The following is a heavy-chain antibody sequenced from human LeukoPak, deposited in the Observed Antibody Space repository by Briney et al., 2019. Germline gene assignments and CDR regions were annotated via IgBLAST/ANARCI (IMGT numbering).Heavy chain of an antibody. D-gene: IGHD6-19*01. Sequence: GGSLRLSCAASGFTFNTYWMHWVRQAPGKGLVWVSRVNTDESSTSYADSVKGRFTVSRDNAKNSLNLQMNSLRAEDTAVYYCTRDPDSSGWTDYWGQGTLVTVSS. CDR2: VNTDESST. V-gene: IGHV3-74*01. J-gene: IGHJ4*02. CDR1: GFTFNTYW. CDR3: TRDPDSSGWTDY.